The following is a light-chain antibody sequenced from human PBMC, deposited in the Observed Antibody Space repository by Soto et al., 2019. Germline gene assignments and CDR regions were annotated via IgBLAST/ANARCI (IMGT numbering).Light chain of an antibody. CDR3: QQYSSYSAWT. CDR1: QSISKW. CDR2: DAS. J-gene: IGKJ1*01. V-gene: IGKV1-5*01. Sequence: DIQMTQSPSTLSASIGDRVSITCRASQSISKWLAWHQQKPGKAPKLVSYDASTLQSGVPPRFSGSGSGTEFTLTIRSLQPDDIATYYCQQYSSYSAWTFGEGTKVDIK.